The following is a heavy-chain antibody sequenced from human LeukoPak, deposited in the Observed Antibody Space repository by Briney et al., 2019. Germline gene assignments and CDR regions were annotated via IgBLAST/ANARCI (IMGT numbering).Heavy chain of an antibody. CDR3: ARVRSIAARPMNYYYYYGMDV. Sequence: SETLSLTCTVSGGSISSGSYYWSWIRQPAGKGLEWIGRIYTSGSTNYNSSFKSRVTISVDTSKNQFSLKLSSVTAADTAVYYCARVRSIAARPMNYYYYYGMDVWGQGTTVTVSS. V-gene: IGHV4-61*02. CDR1: GGSISSGSYY. CDR2: IYTSGST. D-gene: IGHD6-6*01. J-gene: IGHJ6*02.